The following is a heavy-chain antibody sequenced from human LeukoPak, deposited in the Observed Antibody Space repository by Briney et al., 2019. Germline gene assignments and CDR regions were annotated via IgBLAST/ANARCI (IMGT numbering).Heavy chain of an antibody. CDR3: ARGPTQYYFDY. J-gene: IGHJ4*02. Sequence: GGSLRLSCAASGFTFSSYGMHWVRQAPGKGLEWVAVISYDGGNKYYADSVKGRFTISRDNSKNSLYLQMNSLRAEDTALYYCARGPTQYYFDYWGQGTLITVSS. CDR2: ISYDGGNK. CDR1: GFTFSSYG. V-gene: IGHV3-30*03. D-gene: IGHD6-19*01.